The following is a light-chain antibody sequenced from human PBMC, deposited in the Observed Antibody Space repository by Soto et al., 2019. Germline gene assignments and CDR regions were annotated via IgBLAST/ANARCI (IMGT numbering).Light chain of an antibody. J-gene: IGLJ3*02. CDR2: SNN. CDR1: SSNIGTNS. V-gene: IGLV1-47*02. CDR3: AGWDESLSGMV. Sequence: QSVLTQPPSASGTPGQRVTISCSGSSSNIGTNSVYWYQQLPGTAPKLLIYSNNRRPSGVPDRFSGSKSGTSASLAISGLRSEDEADYYCAGWDESLSGMVFGGGTKLTVL.